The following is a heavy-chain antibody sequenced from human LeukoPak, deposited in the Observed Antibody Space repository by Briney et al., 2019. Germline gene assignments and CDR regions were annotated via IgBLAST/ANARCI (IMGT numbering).Heavy chain of an antibody. D-gene: IGHD1-26*01. CDR2: IFPDDSDT. Sequence: GEPLKISCKASGNSFTSYWIGWVRQMPGKGLEWMGIIFPDDSDTRYSPSFKGQVTISADKSTSTAYLQLSSLKASHTAMYYCARTSGLVGARTGWDYFDYWGQGTLVTVSS. CDR1: GNSFTSYW. J-gene: IGHJ4*02. CDR3: ARTSGLVGARTGWDYFDY. V-gene: IGHV5-51*01.